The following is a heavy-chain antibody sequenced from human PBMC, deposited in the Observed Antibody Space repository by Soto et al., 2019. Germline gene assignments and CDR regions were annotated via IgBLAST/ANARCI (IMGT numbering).Heavy chain of an antibody. J-gene: IGHJ6*02. V-gene: IGHV3-30*18. CDR3: AKDRAIAADFYYYYGMDV. Sequence: GGSLRLSCAASGFTFSSYGMHWVRQAPGKGLEWVAVISYDGSNKYYADSVKGRFTISRDNSKNTLYLQMNSLRAEDTAVYYCAKDRAIAADFYYYYGMDVWGQGTTVTVSS. CDR2: ISYDGSNK. D-gene: IGHD6-13*01. CDR1: GFTFSSYG.